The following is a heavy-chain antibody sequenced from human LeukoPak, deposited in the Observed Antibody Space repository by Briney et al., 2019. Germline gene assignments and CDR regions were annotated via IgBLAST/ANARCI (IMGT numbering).Heavy chain of an antibody. CDR2: IYTSGST. D-gene: IGHD3-22*01. J-gene: IGHJ4*02. CDR1: GGSISSYY. Sequence: SETLSLTCTVSGGSISSYYWSWIRQPAGKGLEWIGRIYTSGSTNYNPSLKSRVTMSVDASKNQFTLELSSVTAADTAVYYCARGYDSSGYSDYWGQGTLVTVSS. V-gene: IGHV4-4*07. CDR3: ARGYDSSGYSDY.